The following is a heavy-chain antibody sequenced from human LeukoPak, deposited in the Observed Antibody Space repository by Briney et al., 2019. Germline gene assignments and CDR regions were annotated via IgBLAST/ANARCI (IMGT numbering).Heavy chain of an antibody. CDR3: ARELSYYYGSGSSPSHD. Sequence: SETLSLTCAVYGGSFSGYYWSWIRQPPGKGLEWIGEINHSGGTNYNPSLKSRVTISVDTSKNQFSLKLSSVTAADTAVYYCARELSYYYGSGSSPSHDWGQGTLVTVSS. J-gene: IGHJ4*02. CDR1: GGSFSGYY. V-gene: IGHV4-34*01. D-gene: IGHD3-10*01. CDR2: INHSGGT.